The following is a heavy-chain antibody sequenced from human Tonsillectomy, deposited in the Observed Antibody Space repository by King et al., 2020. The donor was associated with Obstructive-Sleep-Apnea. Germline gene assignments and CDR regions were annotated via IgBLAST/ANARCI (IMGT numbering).Heavy chain of an antibody. CDR3: ARGVYCSSTSCYWGMDV. D-gene: IGHD2-2*01. V-gene: IGHV4-34*01. J-gene: IGHJ6*02. Sequence: VQLQQWGAGLLKPSETLSLTCAVYGGSFSGYYWGWIRQPPGEGLEWVGEINHSGSTNYNPSPKSRVTISVDTSKNQFSLKLSAVTAADTAVYYCARGVYCSSTSCYWGMDVWGQGTTVTVSS. CDR2: INHSGST. CDR1: GGSFSGYY.